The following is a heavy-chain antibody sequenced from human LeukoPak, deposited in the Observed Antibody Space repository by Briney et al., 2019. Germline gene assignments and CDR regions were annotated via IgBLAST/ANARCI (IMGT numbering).Heavy chain of an antibody. CDR2: ISGSGGST. CDR3: ARGLRCSSTSCYLRD. Sequence: GGSLGLSCAASGFTFSSYGMSWVRQAPGKGLEWVSAISGSGGSTYYADSVKGRFTISRDNAKNSLYLQMNSLRAEDTAVYYCARGLRCSSTSCYLRDWGQGTMVTVSS. D-gene: IGHD2-2*01. CDR1: GFTFSSYG. J-gene: IGHJ3*01. V-gene: IGHV3-23*01.